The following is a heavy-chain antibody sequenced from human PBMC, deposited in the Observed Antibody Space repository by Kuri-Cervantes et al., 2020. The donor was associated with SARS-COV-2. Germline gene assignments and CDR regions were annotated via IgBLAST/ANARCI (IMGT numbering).Heavy chain of an antibody. D-gene: IGHD1-26*01. CDR3: ARRLGSYYAFDI. J-gene: IGHJ3*02. Sequence: GESLKISCVATGFTFSGYTMNWVRQAPGKALQWVSSISGSGSYIYYADSMKGRFTISRDNSKNTLYLQMNSLRAEDTAVYYCARRLGSYYAFDIWGQGTMVTVSS. CDR2: ISGSGSYI. V-gene: IGHV3-21*01. CDR1: GFTFSGYT.